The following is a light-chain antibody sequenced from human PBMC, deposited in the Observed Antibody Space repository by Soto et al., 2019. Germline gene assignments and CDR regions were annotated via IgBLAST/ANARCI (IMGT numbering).Light chain of an antibody. CDR3: SSYAGNNIFVI. CDR1: RSNIGSNY. J-gene: IGLJ2*01. CDR2: SDN. V-gene: IGLV1-47*02. Sequence: QPVLTQPPSASGTPGQGVTISCSGSRSNIGSNYVYWYQRVPGMAPKSLIYSDNQRPSGVPDRFSGSKAGTSASLAISGLRSDDEADYYCSSYAGNNIFVIFGGGTKLTVL.